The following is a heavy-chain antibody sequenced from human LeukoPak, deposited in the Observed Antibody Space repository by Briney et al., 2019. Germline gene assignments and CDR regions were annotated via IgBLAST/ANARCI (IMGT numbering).Heavy chain of an antibody. D-gene: IGHD3-10*01. J-gene: IGHJ4*02. Sequence: ASVKVSCKASGYTFTSYAMNWARQAPGQGLEWMGWINTNTGNPTYAQGFTGRFVFSLDTSVSTAYLQISSLKAEDTAVYYCARLGFWVRGVTAGFDYWGQGTLVTVSS. CDR3: ARLGFWVRGVTAGFDY. CDR2: INTNTGNP. V-gene: IGHV7-4-1*02. CDR1: GYTFTSYA.